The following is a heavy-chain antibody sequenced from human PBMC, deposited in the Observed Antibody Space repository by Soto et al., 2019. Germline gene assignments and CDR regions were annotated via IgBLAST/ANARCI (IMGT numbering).Heavy chain of an antibody. D-gene: IGHD2-2*02. CDR1: GGTFSSYA. Sequence: SVTVSCKASGGTFSSYASSWVRQAPGQGLEWMGGIIPIFGTANYAQKFQGRVTITADESTSTAYMELSSLRSEDTAVYYCATGAVVPAAITYYYYGMDVWGQGTTVTVSS. CDR2: IIPIFGTA. J-gene: IGHJ6*02. V-gene: IGHV1-69*13. CDR3: ATGAVVPAAITYYYYGMDV.